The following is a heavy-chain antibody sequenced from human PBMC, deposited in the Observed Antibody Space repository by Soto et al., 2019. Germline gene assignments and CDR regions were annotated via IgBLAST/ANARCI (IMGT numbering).Heavy chain of an antibody. V-gene: IGHV3-15*01. D-gene: IGHD3-3*01. CDR1: GFTFSNAW. CDR3: TTDQRVPTPLEWLPSDFDY. Sequence: GGSLRLSCAASGFTFSNAWMSWVRQAPGKGLEWVGRIKSKTDGGTTDYAAPVKGRFTISRDDSKNTLYLQMNSLKTEDTAVYYCTTDQRVPTPLEWLPSDFDYWGQGTLVTVSS. J-gene: IGHJ4*02. CDR2: IKSKTDGGTT.